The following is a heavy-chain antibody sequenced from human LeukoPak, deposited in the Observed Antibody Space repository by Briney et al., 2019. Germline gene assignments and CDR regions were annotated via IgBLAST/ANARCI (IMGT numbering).Heavy chain of an antibody. CDR3: ARGHSSGWYVGYYFDS. J-gene: IGHJ4*02. CDR1: GFTFSTYA. Sequence: QAGGSLRLSCAASGFTFSTYAMHWVRQAPGKGLEYVSAISGNGGSTYYANSVKGRFTISRDNSKNTLSLQMGSLRAEDMAVYYCARGHSSGWYVGYYFDSWGQGTLVTVSS. CDR2: ISGNGGST. D-gene: IGHD6-19*01. V-gene: IGHV3-64*01.